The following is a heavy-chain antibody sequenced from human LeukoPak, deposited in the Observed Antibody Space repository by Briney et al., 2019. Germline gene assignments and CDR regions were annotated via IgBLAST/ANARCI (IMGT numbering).Heavy chain of an antibody. CDR2: MYYNGNA. D-gene: IGHD1-1*01. CDR3: AGNSYINYIDY. CDR1: GASINSYY. Sequence: PSETLSLTCTVSGASINSYYWSWIRQPPGKGLEWIGYMYYNGNANYNPSLKSRVTISLDTSENQFSLKLSSMNAADTAVYYCAGNSYINYIDYWGQGTLVTVFS. V-gene: IGHV4-59*01. J-gene: IGHJ4*02.